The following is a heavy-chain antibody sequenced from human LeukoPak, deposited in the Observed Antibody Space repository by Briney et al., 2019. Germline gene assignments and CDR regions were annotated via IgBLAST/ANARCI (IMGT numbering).Heavy chain of an antibody. D-gene: IGHD3-22*01. CDR1: AFTVSSNY. CDR2: INSDGSST. Sequence: GGSLRLSCAASAFTVSSNYMSWVRQAPGKGLEWVSRINSDGSSTSYADSVKGRFTISRDNAKNTLYLQMNSLRAEDTAVYYCLSGPGYDSSGYYGDYWGQGTLVTVSS. CDR3: LSGPGYDSSGYYGDY. J-gene: IGHJ4*02. V-gene: IGHV3-74*01.